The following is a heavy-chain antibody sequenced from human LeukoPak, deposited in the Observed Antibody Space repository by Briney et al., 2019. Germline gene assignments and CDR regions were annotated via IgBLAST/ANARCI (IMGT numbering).Heavy chain of an antibody. Sequence: SETLSLTCTVYGGSFSGYYWSWIRQPPGRGLEWIGEINHSGSINYNPSLKSRVTISVDTSKNQFSLKLSSVTAADTAVYYCARRFGRKFGERFYYYHYMDVWGKGTTVTISS. CDR1: GGSFSGYY. CDR2: INHSGSI. CDR3: ARRFGRKFGERFYYYHYMDV. J-gene: IGHJ6*03. D-gene: IGHD3-10*01. V-gene: IGHV4-34*01.